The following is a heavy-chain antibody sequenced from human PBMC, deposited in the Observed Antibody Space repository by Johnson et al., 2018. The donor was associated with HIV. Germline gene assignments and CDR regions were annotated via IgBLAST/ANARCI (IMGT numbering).Heavy chain of an antibody. D-gene: IGHD1-26*01. CDR2: IRYDGSNK. Sequence: QVQLVESGGGVVQPGGSLRLSCAASGFTFSSYGMHWVRQAPGKGLEWVAFIRYDGSNKYYVDSVKGRFTISRDNSKNTVYLQMNNLRAEDTAVYYCAKDAGWSIVGATDGRDAFDIWGQGQWSPSLQ. CDR1: GFTFSSYG. V-gene: IGHV3-30*02. CDR3: AKDAGWSIVGATDGRDAFDI. J-gene: IGHJ3*02.